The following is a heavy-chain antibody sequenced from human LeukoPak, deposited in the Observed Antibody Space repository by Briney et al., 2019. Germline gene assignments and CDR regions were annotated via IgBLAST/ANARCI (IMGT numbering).Heavy chain of an antibody. J-gene: IGHJ4*02. V-gene: IGHV3-23*01. CDR2: ISGSGGST. Sequence: GGSLRLSCAASGFTFSSYAMSWVRQAPGKGLEWVSAISGSGGSTYYADSVKGRFTISRDNSKNTLYLQMNSLRAEDTAVYYCAKTPIVVVPAAIHRGGDYWGQGTLVTVSS. CDR1: GFTFSSYA. D-gene: IGHD2-2*01. CDR3: AKTPIVVVPAAIHRGGDY.